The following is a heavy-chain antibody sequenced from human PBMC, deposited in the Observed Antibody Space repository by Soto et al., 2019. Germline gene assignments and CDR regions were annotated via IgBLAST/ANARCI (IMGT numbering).Heavy chain of an antibody. V-gene: IGHV3-23*01. Sequence: EVQLLESGGGLVQPGGSLTLSCAASGFTFSSYAMTWVRQAPGKGLKWVSGISGGGGVSTYYADSVKGRFTISRDNSMNTLYLQMNRLRAEDTAVYYCAKDAISMVRGVNNWFDPWGQGTLVTVSS. D-gene: IGHD3-10*01. CDR2: ISGGGGVST. CDR3: AKDAISMVRGVNNWFDP. J-gene: IGHJ5*02. CDR1: GFTFSSYA.